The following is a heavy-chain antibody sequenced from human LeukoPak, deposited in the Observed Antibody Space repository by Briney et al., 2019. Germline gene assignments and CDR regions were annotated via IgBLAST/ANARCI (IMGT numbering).Heavy chain of an antibody. Sequence: GRSLRLSCAASGFTFDDYGVHWVRQAPGKGLEWVSRISWNSGSIGYADSVKGRFTISRDNAKNSLYLQMNSLRPEDTALYYCAKDRVQVGYYYGMDVWGQGTTVTVSS. CDR3: AKDRVQVGYYYGMDV. D-gene: IGHD2-2*01. V-gene: IGHV3-9*01. CDR1: GFTFDDYG. J-gene: IGHJ6*02. CDR2: ISWNSGSI.